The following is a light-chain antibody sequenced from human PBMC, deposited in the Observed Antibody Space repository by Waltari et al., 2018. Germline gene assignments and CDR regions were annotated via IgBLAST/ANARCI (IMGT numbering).Light chain of an antibody. Sequence: DIQLTQSPSFLSASVGDRVTITCRASQGISSYLAWYQQKPGKAPKLLIYAASTLQSGVPSRFSGSGSGTEFTLTISSLQPEDFATYYCQQRSNWPLTFGGGTKVEIK. CDR3: QQRSNWPLT. CDR1: QGISSY. V-gene: IGKV1-9*01. CDR2: AAS. J-gene: IGKJ4*01.